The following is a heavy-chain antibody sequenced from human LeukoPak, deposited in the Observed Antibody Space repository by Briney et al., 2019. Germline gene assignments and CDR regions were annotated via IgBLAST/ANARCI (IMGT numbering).Heavy chain of an antibody. CDR2: ICGSGGCT. V-gene: IGHV3-23*01. Sequence: GGSLRLSCTASGFTFGDYDMSWVRLPPGKGLEWVSGICGSGGCTYYADSVKGRFTISRDNSKNTVYLQMNSLTADDTAVYYCAKTTVGYSSGRYPGWPADCWGQGTLVTVSS. CDR1: GFTFGDYD. CDR3: AKTTVGYSSGRYPGWPADC. J-gene: IGHJ4*02. D-gene: IGHD6-19*01.